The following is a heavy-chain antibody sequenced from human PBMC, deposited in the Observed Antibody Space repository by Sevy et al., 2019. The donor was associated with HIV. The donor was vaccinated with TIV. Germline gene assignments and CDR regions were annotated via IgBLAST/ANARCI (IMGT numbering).Heavy chain of an antibody. V-gene: IGHV4-34*01. J-gene: IGHJ6*02. CDR1: GGSFNDNY. D-gene: IGHD2-8*02. CDR3: ARGPSVYCTGGVCPYHYYYVMDV. Sequence: SETLSLTCAVYGGSFNDNYWSWIRQPPGKALEWIGETSHTGRTNYNPSLKSRVTMSVDTSKNQLSLKLSSVTAADTAVDYCARGPSVYCTGGVCPYHYYYVMDVWGQGTTVTVSS. CDR2: TSHTGRT.